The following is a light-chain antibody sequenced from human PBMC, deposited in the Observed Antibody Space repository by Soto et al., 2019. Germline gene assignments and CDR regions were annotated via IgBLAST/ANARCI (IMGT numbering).Light chain of an antibody. CDR2: WAS. J-gene: IGKJ2*01. Sequence: DIVMTQSPDSLAVSLGERATINCKSSQSALFSSNNKNYLAWYQQQPGQPPKLLIYWASTRKSGVPDRFSGSGSGTDFTLTISNLQAEDVAVYSCQQYYTTPYTFGRGTKLEIK. V-gene: IGKV4-1*01. CDR3: QQYYTTPYT. CDR1: QSALFSSNNKNY.